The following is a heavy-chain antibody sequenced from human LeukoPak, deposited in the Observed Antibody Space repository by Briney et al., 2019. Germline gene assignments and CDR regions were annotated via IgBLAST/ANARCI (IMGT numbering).Heavy chain of an antibody. Sequence: GGSLRLSCAASGFTFSSYAMHWVRQAPGKGLEWVTVISYGGSNKCYADSVKGRFTISRDNSKNTLYLQMNSLRAEDTAVYYCARMTYYYDSSGYWGPGTLVTVSS. V-gene: IGHV3-30-3*01. D-gene: IGHD3-22*01. CDR3: ARMTYYYDSSGY. CDR1: GFTFSSYA. CDR2: ISYGGSNK. J-gene: IGHJ4*02.